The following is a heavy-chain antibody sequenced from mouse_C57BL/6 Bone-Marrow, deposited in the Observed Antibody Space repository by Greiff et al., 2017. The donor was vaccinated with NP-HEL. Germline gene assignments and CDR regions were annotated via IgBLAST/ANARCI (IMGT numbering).Heavy chain of an antibody. V-gene: IGHV10-1*01. CDR3: VRHDGYHFAY. CDR1: GFSFNTYA. J-gene: IGHJ3*01. Sequence: EVKLMESGGGLVQPKGSLKLSCAASGFSFNTYAMNWVRQAPGKGLEWVARIRSKSNNYATYYADSVKDRFTISRDDSESMLYLQMNNLKTEDTAMYYCVRHDGYHFAYWGQGTLVTVSA. D-gene: IGHD2-3*01. CDR2: IRSKSNNYAT.